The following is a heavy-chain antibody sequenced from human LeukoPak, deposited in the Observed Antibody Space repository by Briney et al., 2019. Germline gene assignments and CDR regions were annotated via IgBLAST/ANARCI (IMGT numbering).Heavy chain of an antibody. D-gene: IGHD6-6*01. Sequence: ASVKVSRKASVYTFTSDDINWVRQATGQGLEWMGWMNPNSGNTPYAQKVQGTVTMSREASISTAYMELSSLRSEDTAVYYCARVPKYSGPPDCWGQGTLVTVSS. CDR3: ARVPKYSGPPDC. CDR1: VYTFTSDD. J-gene: IGHJ4*02. CDR2: MNPNSGNT. V-gene: IGHV1-8*01.